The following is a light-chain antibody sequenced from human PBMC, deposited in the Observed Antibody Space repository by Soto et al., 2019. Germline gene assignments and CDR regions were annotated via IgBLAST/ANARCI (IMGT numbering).Light chain of an antibody. CDR2: GAS. J-gene: IGKJ1*01. Sequence: EMVLTQSPGTLSLSPGESATLSCMASQSVSSSYLAWYQQKPGQAPRLLIYGASSRATGIPARFSGSGSGTDFTLTISSLEPEDFAVYYCQQRTNWPPWTFGQGTKVDI. CDR1: QSVSSSY. CDR3: QQRTNWPPWT. V-gene: IGKV3D-20*02.